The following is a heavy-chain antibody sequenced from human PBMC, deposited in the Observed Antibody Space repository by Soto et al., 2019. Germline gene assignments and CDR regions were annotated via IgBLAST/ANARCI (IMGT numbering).Heavy chain of an antibody. V-gene: IGHV3-23*01. Sequence: GGSLRLSCAASGFTFSSYAMSWVRQAPGKGLEWVSAISGSGGSTYYADSVKGRFTISRDNSKNTRYLQMNSLRAEDTAVYYCAKDRGCSGGSCYYYFDYWGQGTLVTVSS. D-gene: IGHD2-15*01. CDR2: ISGSGGST. CDR1: GFTFSSYA. J-gene: IGHJ4*02. CDR3: AKDRGCSGGSCYYYFDY.